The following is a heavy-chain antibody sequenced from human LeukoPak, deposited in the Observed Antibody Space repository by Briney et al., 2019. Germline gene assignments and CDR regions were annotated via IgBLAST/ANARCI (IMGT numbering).Heavy chain of an antibody. CDR1: GGAISGYY. Sequence: SDTLSLTCTVSGGAISGYYWSWIRQPAGKGLEWLGRVYSSGSTKYNPSLESRVTMSVGTSKNQFSLKLNFVTAADTAVYYCARVGSGYDFFDYWGQGTLVTVSS. J-gene: IGHJ4*02. CDR2: VYSSGST. CDR3: ARVGSGYDFFDY. V-gene: IGHV4-4*07. D-gene: IGHD3/OR15-3a*01.